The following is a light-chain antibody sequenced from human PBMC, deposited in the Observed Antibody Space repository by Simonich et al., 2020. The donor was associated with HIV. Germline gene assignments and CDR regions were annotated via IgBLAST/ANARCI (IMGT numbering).Light chain of an antibody. J-gene: IGLJ3*02. CDR3: CSYTSNSTGV. Sequence: QSALTQPASVSGSPGQSITISCTGTSSNIGSYNLVSWYQQHPGKAPKLMIYEGSKRPSGVSNRFSGSKSGNTASLTISGLQAEDEADYFCCSYTSNSTGVFGGGTRLTVL. CDR1: SSNIGSYNL. CDR2: EGS. V-gene: IGLV2-14*02.